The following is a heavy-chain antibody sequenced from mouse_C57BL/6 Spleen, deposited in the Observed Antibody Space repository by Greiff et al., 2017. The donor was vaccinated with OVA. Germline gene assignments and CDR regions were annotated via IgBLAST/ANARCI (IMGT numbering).Heavy chain of an antibody. Sequence: VKVVESGAELVRPGASVTLSCKASGYTFTDYEMHWVKQTPVHGLEWIGAIDPETGGTAYNQKFKGKAILTADKSSSTAYMELRSLTSEDSAVYYCTSTYYYGSSYHYYFDYWGQGTTLTVSS. CDR1: GYTFTDYE. J-gene: IGHJ2*01. D-gene: IGHD1-1*01. CDR2: IDPETGGT. V-gene: IGHV1-15*01. CDR3: TSTYYYGSSYHYYFDY.